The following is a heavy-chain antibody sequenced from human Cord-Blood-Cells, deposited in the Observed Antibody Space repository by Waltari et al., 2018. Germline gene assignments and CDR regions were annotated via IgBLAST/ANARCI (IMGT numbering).Heavy chain of an antibody. Sequence: QVQLVQSGAAVTKPGASVKYTCKVSGYILPKLSMHWVRQAPGQGLEWMGGFDPEDGETIYAQKFQGRVTMTEDTSTDTAYMELSSLRSEDTAVYYCATKEWGSSWNYFDYWGQGTLVTVSS. V-gene: IGHV1-24*01. CDR2: FDPEDGET. J-gene: IGHJ4*02. D-gene: IGHD6-13*01. CDR3: ATKEWGSSWNYFDY. CDR1: GYILPKLS.